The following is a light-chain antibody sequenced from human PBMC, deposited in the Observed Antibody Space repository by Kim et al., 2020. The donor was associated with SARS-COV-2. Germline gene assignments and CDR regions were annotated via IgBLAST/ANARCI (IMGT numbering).Light chain of an antibody. V-gene: IGLV2-8*01. J-gene: IGLJ1*01. CDR2: EVN. CDR1: SSDVGAYNY. CDR3: SSYAGSNYYV. Sequence: QSVLTQTPSASGSPGQSVTISCTGTSSDVGAYNYVSWYQQHPGKAPKLMIHEVNKRPSGVPDRFSGSKSGNTASLTVSGLQADDEADYYCSSYAGSNYYVFGTGTKVTVL.